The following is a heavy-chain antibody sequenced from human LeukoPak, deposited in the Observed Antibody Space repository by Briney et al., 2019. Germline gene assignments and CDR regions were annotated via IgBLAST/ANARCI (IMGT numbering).Heavy chain of an antibody. J-gene: IGHJ5*02. CDR3: ARGLGESRWDNWFDP. Sequence: ASVKVSCRTSGYSFTGYYIHWVRQATGQGLEWMGWMNPNSGNTGYAQKFQGRVTMTRNTSISTAYMELSSLRSEDTAVYYCARGLGESRWDNWFDPWGQGTLVTVSS. D-gene: IGHD1-26*01. V-gene: IGHV1-8*02. CDR2: MNPNSGNT. CDR1: GYSFTGYY.